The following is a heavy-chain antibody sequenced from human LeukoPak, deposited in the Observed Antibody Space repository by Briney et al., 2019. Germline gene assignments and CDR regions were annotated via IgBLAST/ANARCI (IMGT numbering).Heavy chain of an antibody. Sequence: PGGSLRLSCAASGSTFSSYWMHWVRQAPGKGLVWVSRINSDGSSTSYADSVKGRFTISRDNAKNTLYLQMNSLRAEDTAVYYCAREITMVRGVIPKNYGTDVWGKGTTVTVSS. V-gene: IGHV3-74*01. CDR2: INSDGSST. CDR1: GSTFSSYW. CDR3: AREITMVRGVIPKNYGTDV. D-gene: IGHD3-10*01. J-gene: IGHJ6*04.